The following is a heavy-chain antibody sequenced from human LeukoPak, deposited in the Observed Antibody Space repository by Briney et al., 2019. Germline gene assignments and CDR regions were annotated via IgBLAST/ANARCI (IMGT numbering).Heavy chain of an antibody. V-gene: IGHV1-2*02. Sequence: GASVKVSCKASGYTFTGYYMHWVRQAPGQGLEWMGWINPNSGGTNYAQKFQGRVTMTRDTSISTAYMELSRLRSDDTAVYYCARALGISGSGSFPFDYWGQGTLVTVSS. J-gene: IGHJ4*02. CDR2: INPNSGGT. CDR1: GYTFTGYY. D-gene: IGHD3-10*01. CDR3: ARALGISGSGSFPFDY.